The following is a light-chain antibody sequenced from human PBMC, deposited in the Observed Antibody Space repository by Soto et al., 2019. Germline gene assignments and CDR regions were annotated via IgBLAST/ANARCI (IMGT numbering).Light chain of an antibody. J-gene: IGKJ1*01. V-gene: IGKV3-20*01. CDR1: QSVSNNY. CDR2: DAS. Sequence: EIVLTQSPGTLSLSPGERATLSCRASQSVSNNYLAWYQQRPGQAPRLLIYDASNRATGIPARFSGRGSGTDFTLTISSLEPEDFATYYCQQYYSASLTFGQGTKVDIK. CDR3: QQYYSASLT.